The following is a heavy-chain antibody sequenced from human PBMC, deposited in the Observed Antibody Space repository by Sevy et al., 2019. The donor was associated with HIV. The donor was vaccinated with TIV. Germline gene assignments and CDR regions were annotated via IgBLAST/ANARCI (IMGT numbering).Heavy chain of an antibody. V-gene: IGHV3-11*01. Sequence: GGSLRLSCAASGFTFNDYNLSWIRQAPGKGLEWVSYISTSTSTTTIYYADSVKSRFTISRDNAKNSIYMQMNSLGVDDTAVYYCARAAGWFDAWGQGTLVTVSS. CDR3: ARAAGWFDA. CDR1: GFTFNDYN. J-gene: IGHJ5*02. CDR2: ISTSTSTTTI.